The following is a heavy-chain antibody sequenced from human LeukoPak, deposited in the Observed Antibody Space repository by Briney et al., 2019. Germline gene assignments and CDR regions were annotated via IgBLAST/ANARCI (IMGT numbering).Heavy chain of an antibody. J-gene: IGHJ4*02. Sequence: PSETLSLTCAVSGGSISSGGYSWSWIRQPPGKGLEWIGYIYHSGSTYYNPSLKSRVTISVDRSKNQFSLKLSSVTAADTAVYYCAREAGGSGSVDYWGQGTLVTVSS. CDR2: IYHSGST. CDR1: GGSISSGGYS. V-gene: IGHV4-30-2*01. D-gene: IGHD3-10*01. CDR3: AREAGGSGSVDY.